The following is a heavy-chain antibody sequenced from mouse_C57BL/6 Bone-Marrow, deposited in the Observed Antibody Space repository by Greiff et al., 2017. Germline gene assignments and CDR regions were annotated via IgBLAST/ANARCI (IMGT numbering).Heavy chain of an antibody. V-gene: IGHV1-53*01. D-gene: IGHD2-4*01. CDR3: ARWDYDYDEAWFAY. CDR1: GYTFTSYW. CDR2: INPSNGGT. Sequence: QVQLQQPGTELVKPGASVKLSCKASGYTFTSYWMHWVKQRPGQGLEWIGNINPSNGGTNYNEKFKSKATLTVEKSSSTAYMQLSSLTSEDSAVYYCARWDYDYDEAWFAYWGQGTLVTVSA. J-gene: IGHJ3*01.